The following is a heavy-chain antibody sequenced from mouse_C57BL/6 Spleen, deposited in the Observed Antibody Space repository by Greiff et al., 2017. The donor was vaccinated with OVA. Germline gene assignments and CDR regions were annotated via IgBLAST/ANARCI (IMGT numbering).Heavy chain of an antibody. J-gene: IGHJ4*01. CDR1: GYTFTSYW. CDR2: IDPNSGGT. D-gene: IGHD1-1*01. Sequence: VQLQQPGAELVKPGASVKLSCKASGYTFTSYWMHWVKQRPGRGLEWIGRIDPNSGGTKYNEKFKSKATLTVDKPSSTAYMQLSSLTSEDSAVYYCARGPGITTVVAPGAMDYWGQGTSVTVSS. CDR3: ARGPGITTVVAPGAMDY. V-gene: IGHV1-72*01.